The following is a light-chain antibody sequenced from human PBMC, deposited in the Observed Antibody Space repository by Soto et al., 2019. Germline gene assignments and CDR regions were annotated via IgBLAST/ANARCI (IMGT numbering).Light chain of an antibody. CDR3: QQYNKWPRT. J-gene: IGKJ1*01. Sequence: VITQSPATLSVSPGERATLSCRASQSVSSNLAWYQQTPGQAPRLLIYGAFTRATGLPARFSGSGSGTEFTLTISSLQSEDFAVYYCQQYNKWPRTFGQGTKVDIK. CDR2: GAF. V-gene: IGKV3-15*01. CDR1: QSVSSN.